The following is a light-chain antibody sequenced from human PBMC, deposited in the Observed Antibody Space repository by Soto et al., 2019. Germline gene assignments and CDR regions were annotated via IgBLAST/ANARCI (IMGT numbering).Light chain of an antibody. CDR3: QTWGTGIQV. Sequence: QPVLTQSPSASASLGASVKLTCTLSSGHSSYAIAWHQQQPEKGPRYFMKLNSDGSHSTGDGIPDRFSGSSSGAERYLTISSLQSEDEADYYCQTWGTGIQVFGTGTKVTVL. V-gene: IGLV4-69*01. J-gene: IGLJ1*01. CDR1: SGHSSYA. CDR2: LNSDGSH.